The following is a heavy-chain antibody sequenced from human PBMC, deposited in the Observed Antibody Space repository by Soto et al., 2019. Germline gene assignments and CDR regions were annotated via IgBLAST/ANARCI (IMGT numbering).Heavy chain of an antibody. D-gene: IGHD4-17*01. CDR2: IIPILGIA. V-gene: IGHV1-69*10. CDR3: ARDPVYGGNSDAFDI. J-gene: IGHJ3*02. CDR1: GGTFSSYA. Sequence: GASVKVSCKASGGTFSSYAISWVRQAPGQGLEWMGGIIPILGIANYAQKFQGRVTITADKSTSTAYMELSSLRSEDTAVYYCARDPVYGGNSDAFDIWGQGTMVTVSS.